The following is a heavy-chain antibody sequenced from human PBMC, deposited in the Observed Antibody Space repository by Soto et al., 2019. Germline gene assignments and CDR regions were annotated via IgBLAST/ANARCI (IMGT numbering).Heavy chain of an antibody. V-gene: IGHV4-31*03. CDR3: ARGGPVTTFRFREYPHSPFDY. D-gene: IGHD4-17*01. Sequence: QVQLQESGPGLVKPSQTLSLTCTVSGDSISSGGYYWSWIRQYPGKGLECIGHVYYSGSTDYNPSVKSRVTIPLATSKNQFSLRLNSVTAADTAVYYGARGGPVTTFRFREYPHSPFDYWGQGTLVTVSS. CDR1: GDSISSGGYY. CDR2: VYYSGST. J-gene: IGHJ4*02.